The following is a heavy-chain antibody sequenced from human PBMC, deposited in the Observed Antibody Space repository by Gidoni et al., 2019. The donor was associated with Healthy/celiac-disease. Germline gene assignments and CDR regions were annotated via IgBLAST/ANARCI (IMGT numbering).Heavy chain of an antibody. CDR1: GFPLSSYG. J-gene: IGHJ4*02. V-gene: IGHV3-30*18. CDR3: AKDSLGVWFGDMDY. CDR2: ISYDGSNK. Sequence: QVQLVESGGGVVQPGGSLRLSCAASGFPLSSYGMHWVRQAPGKGLEWVAVISYDGSNKYYADSVKGRFTISRDNSKNTLYLQMNSLRAEDTAVYYCAKDSLGVWFGDMDYWGQGTLVTVSS. D-gene: IGHD3-10*01.